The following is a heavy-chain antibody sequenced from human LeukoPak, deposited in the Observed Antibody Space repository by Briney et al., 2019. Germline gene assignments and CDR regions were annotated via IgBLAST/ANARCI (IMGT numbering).Heavy chain of an antibody. CDR1: GGSISGSCCY. CDR2: TSYSGST. D-gene: IGHD3-16*01. Sequence: SETLSLTCTVSGGSISGSCCYWGWIRQTPGKDLEWIGSTSYSGSTHYNPSFKSRVTVSVDTSKNQFFLNLSSVTAANTAVYYCSRTTGDSAIIAAHWGQGTLVTVSS. V-gene: IGHV4-39*01. CDR3: SRTTGDSAIIAAH. J-gene: IGHJ4*02.